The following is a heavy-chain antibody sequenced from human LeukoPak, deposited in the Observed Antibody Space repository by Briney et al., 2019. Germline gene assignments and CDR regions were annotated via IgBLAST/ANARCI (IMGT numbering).Heavy chain of an antibody. CDR1: GRTLSSYA. J-gene: IGHJ4*02. V-gene: IGHV1-69*13. Sequence: SVNVSCKAAGRTLSSYAISWVRQAPGQVLEWMEGIIAIVGTANYGQKFQGRVTIAADESTSTAYMDLSSLRSKDAAVDHSARDYYDSSGYYAVRVGFDYWGQGTLVTVSS. CDR2: IIAIVGTA. D-gene: IGHD3-22*01. CDR3: ARDYYDSSGYYAVRVGFDY.